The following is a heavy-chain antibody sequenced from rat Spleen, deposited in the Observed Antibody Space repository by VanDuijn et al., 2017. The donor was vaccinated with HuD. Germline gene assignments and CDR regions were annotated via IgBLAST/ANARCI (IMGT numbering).Heavy chain of an antibody. V-gene: IGHV5-25*01. J-gene: IGHJ4*01. CDR2: ISPSGGST. Sequence: EVQLVESDGGLVQPGRSLKLSCAASGFTFSNYYMAWVRHAPTKGLEWVASISPSGGSTYYPDSVKGRFTISRDNAKSTLYLQMDSLRSEDTATYYCARHPMDAWGQGASVTVSS. CDR3: ARHPMDA. CDR1: GFTFSNYY.